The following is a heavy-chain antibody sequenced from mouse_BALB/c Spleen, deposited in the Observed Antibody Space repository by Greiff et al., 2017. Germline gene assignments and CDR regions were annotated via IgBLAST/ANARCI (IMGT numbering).Heavy chain of an antibody. D-gene: IGHD2-4*01. CDR1: GFTFSSYA. Sequence: EVKLVESGGGLVKPGGSLKLSCAASGFTFSSYAMSWVRQTPEKRLEWVASISSGGSTYYPDTVTGRFTISRDNAKNTLYLEMSSLRSEDTAMYYCARGEDYDGYAMDYWGQGTSVTVSS. V-gene: IGHV5-6-5*01. CDR3: ARGEDYDGYAMDY. J-gene: IGHJ4*01. CDR2: ISSGGST.